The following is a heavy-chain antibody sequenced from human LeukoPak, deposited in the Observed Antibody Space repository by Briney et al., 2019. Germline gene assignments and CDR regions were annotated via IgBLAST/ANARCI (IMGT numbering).Heavy chain of an antibody. CDR3: ARHPGGYGLYYYYGVDV. D-gene: IGHD5-12*01. Sequence: AESLRISCKGSGYSFTSYWISWVRQMPGKGLEWMGRIDPSDSYTNYSPSFQGHVTISADKSISTAYLQWSSLEASDTAMYYCARHPGGYGLYYYYGVDVWGQGTTVTVSS. J-gene: IGHJ6*02. CDR1: GYSFTSYW. V-gene: IGHV5-10-1*01. CDR2: IDPSDSYT.